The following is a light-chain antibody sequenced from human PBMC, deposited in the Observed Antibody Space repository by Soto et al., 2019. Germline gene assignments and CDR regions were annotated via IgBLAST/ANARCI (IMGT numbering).Light chain of an antibody. J-gene: IGKJ1*01. CDR3: QQYHSFPT. CDR1: QSVSTW. CDR2: KAS. Sequence: DIQMTQSPSTLSASVGGRVTITCRASQSVSTWLAWYQQKPGKAPKLLIYKASTLESGVPSRFSGSASGTDFTLTINNLQPDDFATYYCQQYHSFPTFGQGTKVDIK. V-gene: IGKV1-5*03.